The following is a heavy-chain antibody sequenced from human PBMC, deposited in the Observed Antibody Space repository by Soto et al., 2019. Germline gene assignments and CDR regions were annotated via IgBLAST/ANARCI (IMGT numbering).Heavy chain of an antibody. J-gene: IGHJ6*02. CDR3: AKEARSRAVTATRVYGMDV. Sequence: QVNLVESGGGVVQPGRSLRLSCAASGFTFSDYGMHWVRQAPGKGLEWVAAISHDGSNKFYGDSVKGRFTISRDNSKNTLLLQTDSLRDEDTAVYFCAKEARSRAVTATRVYGMDVWGQGPTVAVSS. CDR2: ISHDGSNK. D-gene: IGHD4-17*01. CDR1: GFTFSDYG. V-gene: IGHV3-30*18.